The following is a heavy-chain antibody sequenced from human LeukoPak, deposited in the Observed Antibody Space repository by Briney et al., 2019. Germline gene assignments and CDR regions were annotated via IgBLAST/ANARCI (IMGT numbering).Heavy chain of an antibody. D-gene: IGHD3-16*01. CDR1: GYTFTGYY. V-gene: IGHV1-2*02. CDR2: INPNSGGT. CDR3: VRLWASSLDY. J-gene: IGHJ4*02. Sequence: ASVKVSCKASGYTFTGYYMHWVRQAPGQGLEWMGWINPNSGGTNYAQKFQGRVTMTRNTSISTAYMELTSLTSDDTAVYYCVRLWASSLDYWGQGTLVTVSS.